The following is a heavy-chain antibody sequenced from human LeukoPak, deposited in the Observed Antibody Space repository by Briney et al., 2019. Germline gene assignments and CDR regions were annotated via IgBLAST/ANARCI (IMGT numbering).Heavy chain of an antibody. V-gene: IGHV3-64D*06. CDR1: GFTFSNYA. CDR2: ISSNGDYT. J-gene: IGHJ4*02. D-gene: IGHD1/OR15-1a*01. Sequence: GGSLRLSCLASGFTFSNYAMHWVRQAPGKGLEYVSGISSNGDYTYYADSVKGRFTISRDNSKNTLYLQMSSLRAEDTAVYYCVKGGTLTTRPFDYWGQGTLVTVSS. CDR3: VKGGTLTTRPFDY.